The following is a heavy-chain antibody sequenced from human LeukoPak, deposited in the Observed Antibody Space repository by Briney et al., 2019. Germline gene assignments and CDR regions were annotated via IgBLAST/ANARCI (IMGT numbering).Heavy chain of an antibody. J-gene: IGHJ4*02. CDR2: INEHGSEK. V-gene: IGHV3-7*01. CDR3: ARAGQAGTADY. CDR1: GFTFINYW. Sequence: GGSLRLSCAASGFTFINYWMSWVRQTPGKGLEWVANINEHGSEKYYVDSLEGRFAVSRDNAKNSLYLQMSSLRADDTGIYYCARAGQAGTADYWGREPWSPCPQ. D-gene: IGHD1-7*01.